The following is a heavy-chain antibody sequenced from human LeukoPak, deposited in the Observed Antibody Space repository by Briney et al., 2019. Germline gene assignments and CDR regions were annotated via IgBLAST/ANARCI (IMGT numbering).Heavy chain of an antibody. D-gene: IGHD3-10*01. CDR3: ARAEFDYGSGIFDY. J-gene: IGHJ4*02. V-gene: IGHV4-59*12. CDR2: IYQSGST. CDR1: GGSISNYY. Sequence: SETLPLTCTVSGGSISNYYWSWIRQPPGKGLEWIGYIYQSGSTDYNPSLKSRVTISVDTSKNQFSLKLSSVTAADTAVYYCARAEFDYGSGIFDYWGQGTLVTVSS.